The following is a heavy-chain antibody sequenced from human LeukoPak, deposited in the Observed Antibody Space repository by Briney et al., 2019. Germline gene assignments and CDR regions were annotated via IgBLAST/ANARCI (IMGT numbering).Heavy chain of an antibody. D-gene: IGHD6-19*01. J-gene: IGHJ4*02. CDR3: ARDVGAVAGYNFDY. V-gene: IGHV1-18*04. CDR1: GYTFTGYY. CDR2: ISVYNGNP. Sequence: ASVKVSCKASGYTFTGYYMHWVRQAPGQGLEWMGWISVYNGNPNYAQKLQGRVTMTTDTSTNTHYMELRSLKSDDTAEYYCARDVGAVAGYNFDYWGQGTLVTVSS.